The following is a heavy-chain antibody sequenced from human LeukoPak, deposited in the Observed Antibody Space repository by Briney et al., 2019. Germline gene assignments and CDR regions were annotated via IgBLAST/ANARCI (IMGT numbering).Heavy chain of an antibody. CDR2: IYYSGST. D-gene: IGHD6-13*01. CDR1: GGSISSYY. CDR3: ARVQVAAAVYYFDY. V-gene: IGHV4-59*01. Sequence: PSETLSLTCTVSGGSISSYYWSWIRQPPGKGLEWIGYIYYSGSTNYNPSLESRVTISVDTSKNQFSLRLSSVTAADTAVYYCARVQVAAAVYYFDYWGQGTLVTVSS. J-gene: IGHJ4*02.